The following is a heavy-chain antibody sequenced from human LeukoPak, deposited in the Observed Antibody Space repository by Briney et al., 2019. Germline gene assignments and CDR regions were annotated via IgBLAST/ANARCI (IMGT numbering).Heavy chain of an antibody. CDR1: GFTFSSYA. CDR3: AKDQQSISYSP. J-gene: IGHJ5*02. CDR2: ISGSGGST. V-gene: IGHV3-23*01. Sequence: GGSLRLSCAASGFTFSSYAMSWVRQAPGKGLEWISTISGSGGSTYYVDSVKGRFTISRDNSKNTLYLQMNSLRAEDTAIYYCAKDQQSISYSPWGQGTLVTVSS. D-gene: IGHD4-11*01.